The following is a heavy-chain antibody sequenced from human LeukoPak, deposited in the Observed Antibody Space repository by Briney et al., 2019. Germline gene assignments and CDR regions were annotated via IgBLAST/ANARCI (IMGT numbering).Heavy chain of an antibody. CDR1: GYTFTSYG. CDR2: ISAYSGNT. V-gene: IGHV1-18*01. CDR3: ARDLPPLTYYYDSSALGRLDY. Sequence: ASVKVSCKASGYTFTSYGISWVRQAPGQGLEWMGWISAYSGNTNYAQKLQGRVTMTTDTSTSTAYMELRSLRSDDTAVYYCARDLPPLTYYYDSSALGRLDYWGQGTLVTVSS. D-gene: IGHD3-22*01. J-gene: IGHJ4*02.